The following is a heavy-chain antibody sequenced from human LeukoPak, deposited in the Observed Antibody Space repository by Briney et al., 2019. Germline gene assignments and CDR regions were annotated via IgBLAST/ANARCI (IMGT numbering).Heavy chain of an antibody. Sequence: GGSLRLSCAASGFTFSDYSMNWVRQAPGKGLKWISYVGISSGNTKYADSVKGRFTISGDSARNSLYLQMSSLRVEDTAVYYCARDHNYAFDNWGQGTLVTVSS. D-gene: IGHD1-1*01. J-gene: IGHJ4*02. CDR1: GFTFSDYS. CDR3: ARDHNYAFDN. V-gene: IGHV3-48*04. CDR2: VGISSGNT.